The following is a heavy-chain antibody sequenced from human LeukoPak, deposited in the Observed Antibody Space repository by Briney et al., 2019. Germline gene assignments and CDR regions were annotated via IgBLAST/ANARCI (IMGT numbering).Heavy chain of an antibody. Sequence: GRSLRLSCAASGFTFDDYAMHWVRQAPGKGLEWVSGISWNSGSTSYADSVKGRFTISRDNAKNTLYLQMNSLRAEDTAVYYCAAPGPEEYFDYWGQGTLVTVSS. J-gene: IGHJ4*02. V-gene: IGHV3-9*01. CDR2: ISWNSGST. CDR1: GFTFDDYA. CDR3: AAPGPEEYFDY.